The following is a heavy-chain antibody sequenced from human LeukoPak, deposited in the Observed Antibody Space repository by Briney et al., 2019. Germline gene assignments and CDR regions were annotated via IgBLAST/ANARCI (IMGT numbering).Heavy chain of an antibody. CDR2: INHSGST. CDR3: ARASLRFLEWLMFDP. D-gene: IGHD3-3*01. J-gene: IGHJ5*02. Sequence: PSQTLSLTCAVYGGSFSGYYWSWIRQPPGKGLEWIGEINHSGSTNYNPSLKSRVTISVDTSKNQFSLKLSSVTAADTAVYYCARASLRFLEWLMFDPWGQGTLVTVSS. V-gene: IGHV4-34*01. CDR1: GGSFSGYY.